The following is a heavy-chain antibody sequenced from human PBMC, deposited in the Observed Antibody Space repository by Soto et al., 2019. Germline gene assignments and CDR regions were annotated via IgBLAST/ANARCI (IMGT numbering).Heavy chain of an antibody. CDR1: GFTFSTYG. CDR3: ARYDSSGYYWPYYYYGMDV. J-gene: IGHJ6*02. V-gene: IGHV3-21*01. Sequence: PGGSLRLSCAASGFTFSTYGMDWVRQAPGKGLEWVSSISSSSSYIYYADSVKGRFTISRDNAKNSLYLQMNSLRAEDTAVYYCARYDSSGYYWPYYYYGMDVWGQGTTVTVSS. D-gene: IGHD3-22*01. CDR2: ISSSSSYI.